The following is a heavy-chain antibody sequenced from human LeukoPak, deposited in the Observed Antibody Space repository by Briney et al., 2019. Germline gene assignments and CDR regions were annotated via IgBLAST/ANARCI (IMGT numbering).Heavy chain of an antibody. D-gene: IGHD3-22*01. V-gene: IGHV3-48*01. CDR1: GFTFSSYS. CDR3: VGYYYDSSGYHWRSGVGWFDP. Sequence: PGGSLRLSCAASGFTFSSYSMNWVRQAPGKGLEWVSYISSSSTIYYADSVKGRFTISRDNAKNSLYLQMNSLRAEDTAVYYCVGYYYDSSGYHWRSGVGWFDPWGQGTLVTVSS. CDR2: ISSSSTI. J-gene: IGHJ5*02.